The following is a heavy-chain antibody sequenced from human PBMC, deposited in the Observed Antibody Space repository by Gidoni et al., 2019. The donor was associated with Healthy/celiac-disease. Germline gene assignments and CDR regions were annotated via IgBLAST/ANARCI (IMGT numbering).Heavy chain of an antibody. CDR1: GGSIRSGGYY. CDR2: IYYSGST. V-gene: IGHV4-31*03. D-gene: IGHD2-2*01. Sequence: QVQLQESGPGLVKPSQTLSLTCTVSGGSIRSGGYYWSWIRQHPGKGLEWIGYIYYSGSTYYNPSLKSRVTISVDTSKNQFSLKLSSVTAADTAVYYCATICSSTSCYPFDYWGQGTLVTVSS. CDR3: ATICSSTSCYPFDY. J-gene: IGHJ4*02.